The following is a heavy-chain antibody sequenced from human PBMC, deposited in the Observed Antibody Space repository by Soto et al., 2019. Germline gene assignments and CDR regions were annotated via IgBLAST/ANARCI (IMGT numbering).Heavy chain of an antibody. CDR2: ISYDGSNK. Sequence: HPGGSLTLSCAASGLTFSSYGMHWVRQAPGKGLEWVAVISYDGSNKYYADSVKGRFTISRDNSKITLYLQMNSLRAEDTAVYYCAKGAQWLVLGFDYWGQGNVVSVS. V-gene: IGHV3-30*18. D-gene: IGHD6-19*01. CDR1: GLTFSSYG. J-gene: IGHJ4*02. CDR3: AKGAQWLVLGFDY.